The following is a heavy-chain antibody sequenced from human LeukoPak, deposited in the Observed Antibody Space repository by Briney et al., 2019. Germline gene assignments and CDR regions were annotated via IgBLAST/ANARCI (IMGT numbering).Heavy chain of an antibody. CDR1: GFTFSSYG. CDR3: AKDLRGYSYGYELDY. CDR2: ISYDGSNK. D-gene: IGHD5-18*01. Sequence: GGSLRLSCAASGFTFSSYGMHLVRQAPGKGLEWVAVISYDGSNKYYADSVKGRFTISRDNSKNTLYLQMNSLRAEDTAVYYCAKDLRGYSYGYELDYWGQGTLVTVSS. V-gene: IGHV3-30*18. J-gene: IGHJ4*02.